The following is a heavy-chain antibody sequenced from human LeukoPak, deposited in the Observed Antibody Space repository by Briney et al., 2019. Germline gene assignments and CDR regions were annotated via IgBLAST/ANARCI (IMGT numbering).Heavy chain of an antibody. CDR3: ARNPADCSGGSCYPRGNSFDR. CDR2: IYHSGNT. CDR1: GGSISSYY. V-gene: IGHV4-59*08. J-gene: IGHJ5*02. Sequence: NPSETLSLTCTVSGGSISSYYWGWVRQPPGKGLEWIGIIYHSGNTYYNPSLKSRVTISVDTSKNQFSMKLNFVTAADTALYYCARNPADCSGGSCYPRGNSFDRWGRGSLVIVSS. D-gene: IGHD2-15*01.